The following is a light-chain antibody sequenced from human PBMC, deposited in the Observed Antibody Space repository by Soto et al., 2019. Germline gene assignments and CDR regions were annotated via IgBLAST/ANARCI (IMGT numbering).Light chain of an antibody. CDR2: DAS. CDR1: QSVSSN. V-gene: IGKV3-15*01. CDR3: QQYGSSLGVT. J-gene: IGKJ4*01. Sequence: EIVMTQSPATLSVSPGERATLSCRASQSVSSNLAWYQQKPGQAPRLLIYDASTRATGIPARFSGSGSGTEFTLTISSLQSEDFAVYYCQQYGSSLGVTFGGGTKVEIK.